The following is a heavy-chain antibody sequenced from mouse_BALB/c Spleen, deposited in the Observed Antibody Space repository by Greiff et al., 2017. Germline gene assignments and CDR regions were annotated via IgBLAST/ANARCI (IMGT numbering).Heavy chain of an antibody. Sequence: VKLMESGPGLVAPSQSLSITCTVSGFSLTSYGVHWVRQPPGKGLEWLGVIWAGGSTNYNSALMSRLSISKDNSKSQVFLKMNSLQTDDTAMYYCARDHGNYDYAMDYWGQGTSVTVSS. CDR2: IWAGGST. V-gene: IGHV2-9*02. CDR3: ARDHGNYDYAMDY. J-gene: IGHJ4*01. D-gene: IGHD2-1*01. CDR1: GFSLTSYG.